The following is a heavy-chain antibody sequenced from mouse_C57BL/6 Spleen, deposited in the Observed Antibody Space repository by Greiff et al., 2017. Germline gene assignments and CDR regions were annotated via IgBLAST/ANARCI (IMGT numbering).Heavy chain of an antibody. CDR1: GYTFTDYY. V-gene: IGHV1-76*01. J-gene: IGHJ4*01. CDR3: ARGAGYSNYEAMDY. CDR2: IYPGSGNT. Sequence: QVQLKESGAELVRPGASVKLSCKASGYTFTDYYINWVKQRPGQGLEWIARIYPGSGNTYYNEKFKGKATLTAEKSSSTAYMQLSSLTSEDSAVYFCARGAGYSNYEAMDYWGQGTSVTVSS. D-gene: IGHD2-5*01.